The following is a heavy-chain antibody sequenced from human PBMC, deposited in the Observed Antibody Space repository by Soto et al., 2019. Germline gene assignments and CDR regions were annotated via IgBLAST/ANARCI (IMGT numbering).Heavy chain of an antibody. Sequence: SETLSLTCTVSGGSISSSSYYWGWIRQPPGKGLEWIGSIYYSGSTYYNPSLKSRVTISVDTSKNQFSLKLGSVTAADTAVYYCARSGTYYFDYWGQGTLVTVSS. CDR3: ARSGTYYFDY. J-gene: IGHJ4*02. CDR2: IYYSGST. CDR1: GGSISSSSYY. V-gene: IGHV4-39*01. D-gene: IGHD1-1*01.